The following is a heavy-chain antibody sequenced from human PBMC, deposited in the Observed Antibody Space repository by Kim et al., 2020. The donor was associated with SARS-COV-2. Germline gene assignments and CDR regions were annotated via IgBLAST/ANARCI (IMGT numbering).Heavy chain of an antibody. J-gene: IGHJ4*02. Sequence: YADSVKGRFTISRDNAKNSLYLQMNSLRDEDTAVYYCARMGTYYYGSGKNWGQGTLVTVSS. CDR3: ARMGTYYYGSGKN. D-gene: IGHD3-10*01. V-gene: IGHV3-48*02.